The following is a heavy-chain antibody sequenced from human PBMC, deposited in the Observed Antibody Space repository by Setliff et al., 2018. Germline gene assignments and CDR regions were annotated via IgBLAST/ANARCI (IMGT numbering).Heavy chain of an antibody. CDR3: ARGRNVAARLLDS. Sequence: KTSETLSLTCAAHGGSFSDYYWTWIRQPPGKGLEWIGEINHSGNTKSSPSPESRVTISVDPSKNQFSLKMTSVTAADTAVYYCARGRNVAARLLDSWGQGALVTVSS. D-gene: IGHD6-6*01. J-gene: IGHJ4*02. CDR1: GGSFSDYY. CDR2: INHSGNT. V-gene: IGHV4-34*01.